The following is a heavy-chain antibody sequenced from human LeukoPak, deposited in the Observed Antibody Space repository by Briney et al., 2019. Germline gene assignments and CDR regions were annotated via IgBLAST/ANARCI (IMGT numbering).Heavy chain of an antibody. J-gene: IGHJ3*02. CDR2: IYNSGST. Sequence: PSETLSLTCTVSGYSISSGYYWGWIRQSPGKGLEWIGSIYNSGSTYYNPSLKSRVTISIDTSKNQFSLKLSSVTAADTAVYYCARDCSSGSAYAFDIWGQGTMVTVSS. CDR3: ARDCSSGSAYAFDI. V-gene: IGHV4-38-2*02. D-gene: IGHD6-19*01. CDR1: GYSISSGYY.